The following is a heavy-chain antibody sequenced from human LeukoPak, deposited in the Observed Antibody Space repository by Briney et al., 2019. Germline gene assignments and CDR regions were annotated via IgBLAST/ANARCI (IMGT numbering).Heavy chain of an antibody. CDR3: AKGRWVQPAGYLDF. CDR1: GFIFSNHA. CDR2: IWYDGSNK. V-gene: IGHV3-33*06. D-gene: IGHD5-24*01. Sequence: QPGRSLRLSCAASGFIFSNHALHWVRQAPGKGLEWVALIWYDGSNKYYADSVKGRFTISRDNSKNTLYLQMNSLRAEDTAVYYCAKGRWVQPAGYLDFSGQGTLVTVSA. J-gene: IGHJ4*02.